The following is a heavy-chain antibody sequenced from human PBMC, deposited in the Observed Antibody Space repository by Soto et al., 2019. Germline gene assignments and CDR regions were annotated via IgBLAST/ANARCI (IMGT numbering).Heavy chain of an antibody. V-gene: IGHV3-30*18. CDR2: ISYDGSKK. CDR1: GFVFSIYG. Sequence: QVQLVESGGGVVQPGRSLRLSCAASGFVFSIYGMHWVRQAPGKGREWVADISYDGSKKHYADSVKGRFTISRDNARNTLYLQMNILRAEDTAVYYCGKILSCSDGVCPDTIAYWGQGTLVTVSS. CDR3: GKILSCSDGVCPDTIAY. D-gene: IGHD2-8*01. J-gene: IGHJ4*02.